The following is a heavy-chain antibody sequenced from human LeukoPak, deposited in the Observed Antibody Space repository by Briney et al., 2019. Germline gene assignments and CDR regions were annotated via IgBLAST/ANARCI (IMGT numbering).Heavy chain of an antibody. Sequence: SETLSLTCNVSGGSISSGGYYWSWIRQDPGKGLEWIGYIYYSGSTYYNPSLKSRVTISVDTSKNQFSLKLSSVTAADTAVYYCARADTVVINYFDYWGQGTLVTVSS. CDR1: GGSISSGGYY. J-gene: IGHJ4*02. D-gene: IGHD4-23*01. CDR3: ARADTVVINYFDY. CDR2: IYYSGST. V-gene: IGHV4-31*03.